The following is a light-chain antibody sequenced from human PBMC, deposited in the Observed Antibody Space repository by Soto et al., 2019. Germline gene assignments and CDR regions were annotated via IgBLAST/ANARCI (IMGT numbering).Light chain of an antibody. Sequence: DIVITQSPATLSVSPGERATLSCRASQSVSSNLAWYQQKPGQAPRLLIYGASTRATGIPARFSGSGSGTEFTLTISSLQSEDFAVYYCQQYNNWPSWTFGQGTKV. CDR2: GAS. CDR3: QQYNNWPSWT. CDR1: QSVSSN. J-gene: IGKJ1*01. V-gene: IGKV3-15*01.